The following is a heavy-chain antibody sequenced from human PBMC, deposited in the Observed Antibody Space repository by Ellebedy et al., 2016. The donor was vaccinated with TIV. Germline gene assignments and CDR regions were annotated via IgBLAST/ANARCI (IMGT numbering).Heavy chain of an antibody. CDR2: ISNTNSGSTI. CDR1: GFTLSDYY. V-gene: IGHV3-11*01. D-gene: IGHD1-26*01. Sequence: GESLKISCAASGFTLSDYYMSWIRQAPGKGLEWVSYISNTNSGSTIYYADSVKGRFTISRDNAKNSVFLEMNSLRAEDSAVYYCARRVGLGFWGQGTLVTVSS. CDR3: ARRVGLGF. J-gene: IGHJ4*02.